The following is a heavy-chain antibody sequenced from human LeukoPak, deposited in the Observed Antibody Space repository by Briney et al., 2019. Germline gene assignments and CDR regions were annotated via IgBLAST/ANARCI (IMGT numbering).Heavy chain of an antibody. CDR2: LSGSGGST. CDR3: AKFKGSPPSRNYYDGMDV. J-gene: IGHJ6*02. Sequence: GGSLRLSCAASGFTFSSYAMSWVRQAPGKGLEWVSGLSGSGGSTYYADSVKGRFTISRDNSKSTLYLQMNSLRAEDTAVYYCAKFKGSPPSRNYYDGMDVWGQGTTVTVSS. CDR1: GFTFSSYA. V-gene: IGHV3-23*01.